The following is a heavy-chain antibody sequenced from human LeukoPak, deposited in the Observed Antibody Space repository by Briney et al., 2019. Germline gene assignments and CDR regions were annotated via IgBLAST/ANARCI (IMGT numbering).Heavy chain of an antibody. CDR1: GYTFTSYY. J-gene: IGHJ4*02. CDR3: AKDFRGAHDY. V-gene: IGHV3-30*18. CDR2: ISYDGSNK. Sequence: SCKASGYTFTSYYMHWVRQAPGKGLEWVAVISYDGSNKYYADSVKGRFTISRDNSKNTLYLQMNSLRAEDTAVYYCAKDFRGAHDYWGQGTLVTVSS. D-gene: IGHD3-10*01.